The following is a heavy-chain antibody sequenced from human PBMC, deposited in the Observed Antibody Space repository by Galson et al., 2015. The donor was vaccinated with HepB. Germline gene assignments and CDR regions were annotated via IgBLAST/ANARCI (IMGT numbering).Heavy chain of an antibody. CDR1: GGSISSYY. J-gene: IGHJ4*02. CDR2: IYTSGST. D-gene: IGHD2-2*01. CDR3: ARDRFAGSTPYYFDY. Sequence: SETLSLTCTVSGGSISSYYWSWIRQPAGKGLEWIGRIYTSGSTNYNPSLKSRVTMSVDTSKNQFSLKLSSVTAADTAVYYCARDRFAGSTPYYFDYWGQGTLVTVSS. V-gene: IGHV4-4*07.